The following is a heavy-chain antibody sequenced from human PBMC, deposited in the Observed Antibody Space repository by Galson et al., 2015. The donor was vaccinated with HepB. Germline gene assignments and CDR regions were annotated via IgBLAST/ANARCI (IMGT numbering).Heavy chain of an antibody. D-gene: IGHD2-15*01. Sequence: SLRLSCAASGFTFSSYAMHWVRQAPGKGLEWVAVISYDGSNKYYADSVKGRFTISRDNSKNTLYLQMNSLRAEDTAVYYCARIGGYCSGGSCYRYYFDYWGQGTLSPSPQ. CDR2: ISYDGSNK. CDR1: GFTFSSYA. CDR3: ARIGGYCSGGSCYRYYFDY. V-gene: IGHV3-30-3*01. J-gene: IGHJ4*02.